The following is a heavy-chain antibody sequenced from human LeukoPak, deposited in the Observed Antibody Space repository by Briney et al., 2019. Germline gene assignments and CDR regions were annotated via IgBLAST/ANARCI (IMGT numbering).Heavy chain of an antibody. CDR1: GYTFTGYY. D-gene: IGHD2-8*01. V-gene: IGHV1-2*02. CDR3: ARSYCTNGACYSGPDY. J-gene: IGHJ4*02. CDR2: INPNSGGT. Sequence: GASVKVSCKASGYTFTGYYMHWVRQAPGQGLEWMGWINPNSGGTNYAQKFQGRVTMTRDTSISTAYMELSRLRSDDTAVYYCARSYCTNGACYSGPDYWGQGTLVTVSS.